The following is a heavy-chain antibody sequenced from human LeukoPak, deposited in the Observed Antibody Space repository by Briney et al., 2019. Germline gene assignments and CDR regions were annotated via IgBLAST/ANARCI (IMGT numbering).Heavy chain of an antibody. CDR2: IKEDGSEI. Sequence: GGSLRLSCAASAFTFSNYWMSWVRQAPGKGLEWVANIKEDGSEINYVDSVKGRFTISRDNAKNSLYLQVNSLRAEDTAVYYCARGLDCSSTSCRYYYYYMDVWGKGTTVTVSS. D-gene: IGHD2-2*01. CDR3: ARGLDCSSTSCRYYYYYMDV. CDR1: AFTFSNYW. V-gene: IGHV3-7*01. J-gene: IGHJ6*03.